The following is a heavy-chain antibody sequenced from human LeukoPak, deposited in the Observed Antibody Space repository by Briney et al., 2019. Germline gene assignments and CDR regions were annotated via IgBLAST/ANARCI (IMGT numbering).Heavy chain of an antibody. V-gene: IGHV4-59*01. Sequence: QSSETLSLTCTVSGVSISGYYWSWIRQPPGKGLEWIGYVHYGGNTDYNPSLKSRLTISVDTSKNHFSLKLSSVTAADTAVYYCARRGDGYPYYFDYWGQGILVTVSS. D-gene: IGHD3-22*01. CDR2: VHYGGNT. J-gene: IGHJ4*02. CDR1: GVSISGYY. CDR3: ARRGDGYPYYFDY.